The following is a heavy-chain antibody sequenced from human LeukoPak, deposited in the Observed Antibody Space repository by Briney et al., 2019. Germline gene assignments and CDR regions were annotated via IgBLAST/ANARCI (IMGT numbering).Heavy chain of an antibody. J-gene: IGHJ6*03. CDR3: ARGYGAAAGTSSYYYYYMDV. Sequence: SVKVSCKASGGTFSSYAISWVRQAPGQGLEWMGGIIPIFGTANYAQKFQGRVTITTDESTSTAYMELSSLRSEDTAVYYCARGYGAAAGTSSYYYYYMDVWGKGTTVTVSS. CDR1: GGTFSSYA. V-gene: IGHV1-69*05. CDR2: IIPIFGTA. D-gene: IGHD6-13*01.